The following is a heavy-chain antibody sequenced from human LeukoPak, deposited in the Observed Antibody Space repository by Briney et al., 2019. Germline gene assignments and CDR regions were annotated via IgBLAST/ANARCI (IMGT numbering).Heavy chain of an antibody. Sequence: GGSLRLSCAASGFTFSSYPMTWVRQAPGKGLEWFSTIGSSAGDAHYADSVKGRFTISRDNSKNSLYLQMNSLRAEDTAVYYCAKYYYTSGSSGGRVFDYWGQGNMVTVSS. V-gene: IGHV3-23*01. D-gene: IGHD3-10*01. CDR2: IGSSAGDA. CDR1: GFTFSSYP. J-gene: IGHJ4*02. CDR3: AKYYYTSGSSGGRVFDY.